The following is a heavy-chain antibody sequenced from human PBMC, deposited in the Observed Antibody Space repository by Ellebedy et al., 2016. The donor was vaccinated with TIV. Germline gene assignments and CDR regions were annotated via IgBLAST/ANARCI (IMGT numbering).Heavy chain of an antibody. CDR3: ASPPGVVAL. V-gene: IGHV3-7*03. CDR2: INKDGSEK. CDR1: GFTFSFYW. J-gene: IGHJ4*02. D-gene: IGHD3-10*01. Sequence: GESLKISCAGSGFTFSFYWMSWVRQAPGKGPEWVANINKDGSEKFYVDSVKGRFTISRGNAKNSLYLQMNSLRAEDKAGYYCASPPGVVALWGQGTLVTVSS.